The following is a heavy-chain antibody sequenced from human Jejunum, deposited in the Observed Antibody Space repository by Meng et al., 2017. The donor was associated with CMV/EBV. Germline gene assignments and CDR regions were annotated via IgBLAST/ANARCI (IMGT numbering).Heavy chain of an antibody. Sequence: VQLKGSGQGLVTPSQTLSLTCSVSGGSIGSGDYYWSWIRQPPGKGLEWIGYIHDTGSTYYNPSLKSRVDISLGTSRNHFSLTLSSVTAEDTAVYFCARGSIFVSFDSWGQGTLVTVSS. CDR2: IHDTGST. D-gene: IGHD3-3*01. J-gene: IGHJ4*02. CDR3: ARGSIFVSFDS. CDR1: GGSIGSGDYY. V-gene: IGHV4-30-4*08.